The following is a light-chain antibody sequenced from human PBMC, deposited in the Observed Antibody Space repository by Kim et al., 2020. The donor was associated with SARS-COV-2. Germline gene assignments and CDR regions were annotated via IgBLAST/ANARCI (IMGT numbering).Light chain of an antibody. Sequence: SYELTQPPSVSVSPGQTASITCSGDKSGDKYACWYQQKPGQSPVLVIYQDTKRPSGIPERFSGSNSGNTATLTISGTQAMDEADYYCQAWDSSTKVFGTGTKVTVL. J-gene: IGLJ1*01. V-gene: IGLV3-1*01. CDR2: QDT. CDR3: QAWDSSTKV. CDR1: KSGDKY.